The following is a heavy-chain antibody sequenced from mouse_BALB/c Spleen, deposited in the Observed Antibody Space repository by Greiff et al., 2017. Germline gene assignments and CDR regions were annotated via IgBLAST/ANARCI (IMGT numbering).Heavy chain of an antibody. CDR3: ARGGNPAWFAY. V-gene: IGHV1-14*01. J-gene: IGHJ3*01. Sequence: EVKLMESGPELVKPGASVKMSCKASGYTFTSYVMHWVKQKPGQGLEWIGYINPYNDGTKYNEKFKGKATLTSDKSSSTAYMELSSLTSEDSAVYYCARGGNPAWFAYWGQGTLVTVSA. CDR2: INPYNDGT. D-gene: IGHD2-1*01. CDR1: GYTFTSYV.